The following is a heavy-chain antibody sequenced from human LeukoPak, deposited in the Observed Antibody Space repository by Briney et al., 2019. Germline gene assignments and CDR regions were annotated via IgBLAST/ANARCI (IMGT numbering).Heavy chain of an antibody. CDR3: ARDHGYDFWGRSPGWFDP. J-gene: IGHJ5*02. V-gene: IGHV4-59*01. Sequence: NSSETLSLTCTVSGGSMSHYYWSWIRQPPGKGLEWIGYIYYSGSSTYSPSLKSRVTISVDTSKNQFSLKLSSVTAADTAVYYCARDHGYDFWGRSPGWFDPWGQGTLVTVSS. CDR2: IYYSGSS. CDR1: GGSMSHYY. D-gene: IGHD3-3*01.